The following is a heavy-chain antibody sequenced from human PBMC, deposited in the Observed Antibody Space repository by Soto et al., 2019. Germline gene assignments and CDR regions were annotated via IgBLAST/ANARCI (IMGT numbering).Heavy chain of an antibody. D-gene: IGHD3-9*01. Sequence: PSETLSLTCTVSGGSISSYYWSWIRQPPGKGLEWIGYIYYSGSTNYNPSLKSRVTISVDTSKNQFSLKLSSVTAADTAVYYCASLDYDILTGYYKGFDYWGQGTLVTVS. V-gene: IGHV4-59*01. J-gene: IGHJ4*02. CDR1: GGSISSYY. CDR2: IYYSGST. CDR3: ASLDYDILTGYYKGFDY.